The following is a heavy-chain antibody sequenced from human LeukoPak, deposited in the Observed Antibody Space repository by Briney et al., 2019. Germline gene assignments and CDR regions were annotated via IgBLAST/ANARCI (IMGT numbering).Heavy chain of an antibody. CDR2: IWYDGSNK. Sequence: GGSLRLSCAASGFTFSSYAMSWVRQAPGKGLEWVAVIWYDGSNKYYADSVKGRFTISRDISKNTLYLQMNSLRAEDTAVYYCARDLYSVTLDYWGQGTLVTVSS. D-gene: IGHD6-13*01. J-gene: IGHJ4*02. V-gene: IGHV3-33*08. CDR3: ARDLYSVTLDY. CDR1: GFTFSSYA.